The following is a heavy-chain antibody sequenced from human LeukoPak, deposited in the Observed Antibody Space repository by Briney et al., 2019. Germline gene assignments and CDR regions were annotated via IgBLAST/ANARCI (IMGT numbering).Heavy chain of an antibody. Sequence: ASVKVSCKTSGYTFTSYYIHWVRQAPGQGLEWMGIINPSGGSTSYAQKFQGRVTMTRDTSTSTVYMYLSSLRSEDTAVYYCAGNYYDSSGLRPYYYGMDVWGQGTTVTVSS. J-gene: IGHJ6*02. D-gene: IGHD3-22*01. CDR2: INPSGGST. V-gene: IGHV1-46*01. CDR1: GYTFTSYY. CDR3: AGNYYDSSGLRPYYYGMDV.